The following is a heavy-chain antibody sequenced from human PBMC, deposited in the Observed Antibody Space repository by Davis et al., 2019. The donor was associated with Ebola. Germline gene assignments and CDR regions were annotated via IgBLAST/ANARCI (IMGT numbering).Heavy chain of an antibody. Sequence: GESLKISCAASGFTFSYYDMQWVRQAAGKDLEWVSGIGTIGGDTHYADSVKGRFTISRDDAKNSLYLQMDSLRAGDTAIYYCARANSGCTGGGCFSGHWFDPWGQGTLVTVSS. D-gene: IGHD2-15*01. V-gene: IGHV3-13*01. CDR2: IGTIGGDT. CDR3: ARANSGCTGGGCFSGHWFDP. J-gene: IGHJ5*02. CDR1: GFTFSYYD.